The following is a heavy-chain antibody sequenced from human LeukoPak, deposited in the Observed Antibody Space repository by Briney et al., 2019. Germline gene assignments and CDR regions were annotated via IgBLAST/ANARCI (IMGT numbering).Heavy chain of an antibody. D-gene: IGHD1-26*01. V-gene: IGHV3-21*01. CDR1: GFTFSSYS. CDR3: ARSNSGSYAWFDP. J-gene: IGHJ5*02. Sequence: GGTLRLSCAASGFTFSSYSMNWVRQAPGKGLEWVSSISSSSSYIYYADSVKGRFTISRDNAKNSLYLQINSLRAEDTAVYYCARSNSGSYAWFDPWGQGTLVTVSS. CDR2: ISSSSSYI.